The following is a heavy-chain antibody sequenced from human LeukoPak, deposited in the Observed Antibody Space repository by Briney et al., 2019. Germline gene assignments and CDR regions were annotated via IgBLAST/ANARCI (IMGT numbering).Heavy chain of an antibody. CDR3: ARGYTIFGVVTPLGFDY. CDR2: INPNSGGT. CDR1: GFTFTGYY. Sequence: ASVKVSCKASGFTFTGYYMHWVRQAPGQGLEWMGWINPNSGGTNYAQKFQGRVTMTRDTSISTAYMELSRLRSDDTAVYYCARGYTIFGVVTPLGFDYWGQGTLVTVSS. D-gene: IGHD3-3*01. J-gene: IGHJ4*02. V-gene: IGHV1-2*02.